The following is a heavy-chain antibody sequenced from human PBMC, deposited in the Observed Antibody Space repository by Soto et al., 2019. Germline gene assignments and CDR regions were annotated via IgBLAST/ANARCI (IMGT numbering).Heavy chain of an antibody. V-gene: IGHV4-34*01. CDR2: VHHSGST. J-gene: IGHJ5*02. D-gene: IGHD3-10*01. Sequence: QVQLQQGGAGLLKPSQTLSLTCAVYGGSFSGYSWCWSCQPPGQGPELIGEVHHSGSTNSNPSLKRHPNLLVHAAKNQLSRELSCVAASDSADYDCARDCAVQPWVGELNWCDPCGQGNMLTVAS. CDR3: ARDCAVQPWVGELNWCDP. CDR1: GGSFSGYS.